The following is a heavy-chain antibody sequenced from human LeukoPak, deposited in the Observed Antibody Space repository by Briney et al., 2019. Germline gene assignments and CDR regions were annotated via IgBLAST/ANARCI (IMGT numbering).Heavy chain of an antibody. J-gene: IGHJ4*02. CDR1: GFIFNKAW. D-gene: IGHD2-15*01. V-gene: IGHV3-15*01. CDR2: IKSKNDGGTA. Sequence: SLRLSCAASGFIFNKAWMNWVRQAPGKGPGGGGRIKSKNDGGTADYGSPVKGRFTISRDDSKNTLYLQMNSLISDDTAIYYCTPVMVEDRGFWGQGTLVTVSS. CDR3: TPVMVEDRGF.